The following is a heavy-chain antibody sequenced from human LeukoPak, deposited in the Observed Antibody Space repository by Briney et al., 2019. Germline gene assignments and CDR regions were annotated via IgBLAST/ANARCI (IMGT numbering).Heavy chain of an antibody. CDR3: ARDGYKGPGPVDY. CDR1: GFTVSSNY. J-gene: IGHJ4*02. D-gene: IGHD5-24*01. CDR2: ISSSGSTI. Sequence: GGSLRLSCAASGFTVSSNYMSWIRQAPGKGLEWVSYISSSGSTIYYADSVKGRFTISRDNAKNSLYLQMNSLRAEDTAVYYCARDGYKGPGPVDYWGQGTLVTVSS. V-gene: IGHV3-11*01.